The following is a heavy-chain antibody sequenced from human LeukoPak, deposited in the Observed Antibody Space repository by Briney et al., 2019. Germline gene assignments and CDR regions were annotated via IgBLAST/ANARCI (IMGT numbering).Heavy chain of an antibody. CDR3: AKDQIPSYYDFMTGYYRSDAFDI. CDR1: GFTFSSYG. CDR2: ISGSGGST. V-gene: IGHV3-23*01. Sequence: GGSLRLSCAASGFTFSSYGMSWVRQAPGKGLEWVSGISGSGGSTYYADSVKGRLTISRDNSKNMLYLQMTSLRADDTAVYYCAKDQIPSYYDFMTGYYRSDAFDIWGQGTMVTVSS. D-gene: IGHD3-9*01. J-gene: IGHJ3*02.